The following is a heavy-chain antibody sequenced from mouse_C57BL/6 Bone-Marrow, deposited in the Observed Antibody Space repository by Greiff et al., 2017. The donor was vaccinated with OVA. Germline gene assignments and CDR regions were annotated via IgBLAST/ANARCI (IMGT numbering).Heavy chain of an antibody. CDR3: ARGGGTPYFVY. CDR1: GYTFTSYT. CDR2: INPSSGYT. D-gene: IGHD1-1*02. V-gene: IGHV1-4*01. J-gene: IGHJ2*01. Sequence: QVQLQQSGAELARPGASVKMSCKASGYTFTSYTMHWVKQRPGQGLEWIGYINPSSGYTKYNQKFKDKATLTADKSSSTAYMQLSSLISEDSAVYYCARGGGTPYFVYWGQGTTLTVCS.